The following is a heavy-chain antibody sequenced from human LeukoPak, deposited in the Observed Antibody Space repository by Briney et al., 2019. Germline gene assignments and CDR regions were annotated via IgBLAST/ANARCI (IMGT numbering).Heavy chain of an antibody. Sequence: GGSLRLSCAASGFTFSTFAMHWVRQAPGKGLEWVAVISYHGSNEYYADSVKGRFTISRDNSKNTLYLQMNSLRAEDTAVYYCAKQLGYCSDGSCYFPYWGQGTLVTVSS. CDR3: AKQLGYCSDGSCYFPY. V-gene: IGHV3-30-3*02. CDR1: GFTFSTFA. D-gene: IGHD2-15*01. CDR2: ISYHGSNE. J-gene: IGHJ4*02.